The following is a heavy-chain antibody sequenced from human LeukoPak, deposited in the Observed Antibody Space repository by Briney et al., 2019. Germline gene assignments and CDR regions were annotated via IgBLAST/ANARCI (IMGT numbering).Heavy chain of an antibody. CDR1: GGTFSSYA. V-gene: IGHV1-69*10. J-gene: IGHJ6*02. D-gene: IGHD6-6*01. CDR2: IIPMLGTA. Sequence: ASVKVSCKASGGTFSSYAISWVRQAPGQGLEWMGGIIPMLGTAHYAQKFRGRVTMTRDTSTSTVYMELSSLRSEDTAVYYCARMYSSSGDYYYGMDVWGQGTTVTVSS. CDR3: ARMYSSSGDYYYGMDV.